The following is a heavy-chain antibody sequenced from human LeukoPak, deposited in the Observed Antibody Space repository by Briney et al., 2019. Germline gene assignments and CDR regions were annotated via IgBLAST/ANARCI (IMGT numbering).Heavy chain of an antibody. CDR2: INPNSGGT. D-gene: IGHD4-23*01. CDR3: AREARPRNSIGAFDI. CDR1: GYTFNGYF. Sequence: ASVKVSCKASGYTFNGYFMHWVRQAPGQGLEWMGWINPNSGGTDFAQKFQGRVTMTRDTSISTYYMELSRLRSDDTAVYYCAREARPRNSIGAFDIWGQGTMVTVSS. J-gene: IGHJ3*02. V-gene: IGHV1-2*02.